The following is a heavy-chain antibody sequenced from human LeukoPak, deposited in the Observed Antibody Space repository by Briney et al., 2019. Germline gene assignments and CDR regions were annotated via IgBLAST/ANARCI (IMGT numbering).Heavy chain of an antibody. V-gene: IGHV3-21*01. D-gene: IGHD5-12*01. Sequence: GGSLILSCEVSGFTFDDYAISWVRQAPGKGLEWVSSISSSSSYIYYADSVKGRFTISRDNAKNSLYLQMNSLRAEDTAVYYCARDSYSGYDLDYWGQGTLVTVSS. CDR1: GFTFDDYA. J-gene: IGHJ4*02. CDR2: ISSSSSYI. CDR3: ARDSYSGYDLDY.